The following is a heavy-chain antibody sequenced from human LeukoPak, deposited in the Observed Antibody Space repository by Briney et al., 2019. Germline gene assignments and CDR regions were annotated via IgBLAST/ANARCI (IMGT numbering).Heavy chain of an antibody. Sequence: KSSDTLSLTCTVSGGSLSSYYWTWIRQPPGRGLEWIGCIDYSGSNNFNTSLKSRVTLSVDSPNNQFSLNLTSVTAADTAVYYCARDGRLGGIDFWGQGALVTVSS. V-gene: IGHV4-59*01. J-gene: IGHJ4*02. CDR1: GGSLSSYY. D-gene: IGHD1-26*01. CDR2: IDYSGSN. CDR3: ARDGRLGGIDF.